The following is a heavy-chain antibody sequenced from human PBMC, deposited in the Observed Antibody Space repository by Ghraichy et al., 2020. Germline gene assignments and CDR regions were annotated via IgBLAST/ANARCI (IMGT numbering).Heavy chain of an antibody. Sequence: VKVSCKASGGTFSSYAISWVRQAPGQGLEWMGGIIPIFGTANYAQKFQGRVTITADESTSTAYMELSSLRSEDTAVYYCARGASNPYSSSWYFAFFDPWGQGTLVTVSS. V-gene: IGHV1-69*13. CDR2: IIPIFGTA. CDR3: ARGASNPYSSSWYFAFFDP. D-gene: IGHD6-13*01. J-gene: IGHJ5*02. CDR1: GGTFSSYA.